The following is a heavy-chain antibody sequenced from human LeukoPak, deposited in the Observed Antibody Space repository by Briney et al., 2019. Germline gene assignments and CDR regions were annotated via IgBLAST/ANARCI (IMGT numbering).Heavy chain of an antibody. D-gene: IGHD2-2*01. Sequence: GASVTVSCKASGGTFSIYAISWVRQAPGQGLEWMGRIIPIFGTANYAQKFQGRVTITADKSTSTAYMELSSLRSEDTAVYYCARGGRYCSSTSCPYSTFDPWGQGTLVTVSP. CDR2: IIPIFGTA. CDR1: GGTFSIYA. J-gene: IGHJ5*02. CDR3: ARGGRYCSSTSCPYSTFDP. V-gene: IGHV1-69*06.